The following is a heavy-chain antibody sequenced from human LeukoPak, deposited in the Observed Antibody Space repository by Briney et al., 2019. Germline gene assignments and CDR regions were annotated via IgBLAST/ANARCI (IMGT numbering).Heavy chain of an antibody. Sequence: GASVKVSCKASGYTFTSYYMHWVRQAPGQGLEWMEIINPSGGSTSYAQKFQGRVTMTRDMSTSTVYMELSSLRSEDTAVYYCARQGAVAGTGDAFDIWGQGTMVTVSS. CDR3: ARQGAVAGTGDAFDI. CDR1: GYTFTSYY. V-gene: IGHV1-46*01. D-gene: IGHD6-19*01. CDR2: INPSGGST. J-gene: IGHJ3*02.